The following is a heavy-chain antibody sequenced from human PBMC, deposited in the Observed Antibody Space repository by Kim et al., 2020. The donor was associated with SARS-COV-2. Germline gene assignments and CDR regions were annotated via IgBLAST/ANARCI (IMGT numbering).Heavy chain of an antibody. CDR1: GFTFSSYA. CDR3: AKDCGLWFGELHARWFDP. CDR2: ISGSGGGT. Sequence: GGSLRLSCAASGFTFSSYAMSWVRQAPGKGLEWVSAISGSGGGTYYADSVKGRFTISRDNSKNTLYLQMNSLRAEDTAVYYCAKDCGLWFGELHARWFDPWGKGTLVTVSS. V-gene: IGHV3-23*01. J-gene: IGHJ5*02. D-gene: IGHD3-10*01.